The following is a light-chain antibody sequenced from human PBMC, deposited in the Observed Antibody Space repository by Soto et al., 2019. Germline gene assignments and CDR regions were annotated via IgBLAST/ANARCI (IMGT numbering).Light chain of an antibody. J-gene: IGLJ1*01. CDR1: RSDIGSYDY. CDR2: EVK. Sequence: QSVLAQPASVSGSPGQSISISCTGSRSDIGSYDYVSWFQQYPGKAPKVIIYEVKNRPSGISDRFSASKSGNTASLTISGLQAEDEAHYYSCSYTRTSNPYFFGSGTKVTVL. V-gene: IGLV2-14*01. CDR3: CSYTRTSNPYF.